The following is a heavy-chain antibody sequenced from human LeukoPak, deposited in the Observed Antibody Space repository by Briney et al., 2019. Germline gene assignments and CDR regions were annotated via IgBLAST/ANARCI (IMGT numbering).Heavy chain of an antibody. CDR3: DSSASFEAFDI. D-gene: IGHD2-15*01. CDR2: VYYSGST. CDR1: GGSIRSSGRY. V-gene: IGHV4-39*01. J-gene: IGHJ3*02. Sequence: PSETLSLTCSVSGGSIRSSGRYWGWVRQPPGMGLEWIGSVYYSGSTHSNPSLKSRVTFSADTSKNQFSLRLSSVTAADTAVYFCDSSASFEAFDIWGQGTMVTVS.